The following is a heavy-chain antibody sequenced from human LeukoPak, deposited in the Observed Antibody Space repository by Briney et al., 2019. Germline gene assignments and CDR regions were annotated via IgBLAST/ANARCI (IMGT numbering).Heavy chain of an antibody. V-gene: IGHV3-11*01. CDR2: ISDGGRPL. CDR3: ARRYCTPSSCYSDY. CDR1: GFTFSSYA. Sequence: PGGSQRLSCAASGFTFSSYAMSWIRQAPGKGLEWVSFISDGGRPLHYADSVKGRFTISRDNAKNSLYLQMNSLRDEDTAVYFCARRYCTPSSCYSDYWGQGALVTVSS. J-gene: IGHJ4*02. D-gene: IGHD2-8*01.